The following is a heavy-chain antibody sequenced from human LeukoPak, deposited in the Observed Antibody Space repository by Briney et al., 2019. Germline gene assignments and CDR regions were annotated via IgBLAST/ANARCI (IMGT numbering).Heavy chain of an antibody. CDR3: ARRGRAGEFPHDAFDI. D-gene: IGHD7-27*01. CDR2: IYPGDSDT. Sequence: GESLKISCKGSGYSFTSYWIGWVHQMHGKGLEWMGIIYPGDSDTRYSPSFQGQVTISADKSISTAYLQWSSLKASDTAMYHCARRGRAGEFPHDAFDIWGQGTTVTVSS. J-gene: IGHJ3*02. V-gene: IGHV5-51*07. CDR1: GYSFTSYW.